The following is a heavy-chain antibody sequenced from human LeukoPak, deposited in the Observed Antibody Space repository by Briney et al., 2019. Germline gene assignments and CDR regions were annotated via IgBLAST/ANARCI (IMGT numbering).Heavy chain of an antibody. CDR3: AKDTNYYGSGSSLLDY. Sequence: GGSLRLSCEGSRFTFSGYYMSWIRQAPGKGLEWVSYINPSGSTIYYADSVKGRFTISRDNSKNTLYLQMNSLRAEDTAVYYCAKDTNYYGSGSSLLDYWGQGTLVTVSS. J-gene: IGHJ4*02. CDR2: INPSGSTI. D-gene: IGHD3-10*01. V-gene: IGHV3-11*01. CDR1: RFTFSGYY.